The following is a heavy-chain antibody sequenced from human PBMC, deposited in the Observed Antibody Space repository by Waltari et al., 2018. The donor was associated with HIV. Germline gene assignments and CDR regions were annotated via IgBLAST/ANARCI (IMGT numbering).Heavy chain of an antibody. CDR3: ARGFSGFDY. CDR1: GYPFTRYY. CDR2: INPSGERT. Sequence: QVQLVQSGAEVKKPGASVTVSCKDSGYPFTRYYMHWVRQAPGQGLEWMGVINPSGERTVYAQKFQGRVTMTRDASTSTVYMVLSTLRSEDTAVYYCARGFSGFDYWGQGTLITVSS. V-gene: IGHV1-46*01. J-gene: IGHJ4*02.